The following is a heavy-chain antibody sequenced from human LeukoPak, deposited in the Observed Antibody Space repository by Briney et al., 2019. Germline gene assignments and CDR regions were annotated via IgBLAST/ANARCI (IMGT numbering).Heavy chain of an antibody. D-gene: IGHD3-22*01. Sequence: GESLKISCKGSGYSFTSYWIGWVRQMPGKGLEWMGIIYPGDSDTRYSPSFQGQDTISADKSISTAYLQWSSLKASDTAMYYCARHRGFYYDSSGHDAFDIWGQGTMVTVSS. CDR3: ARHRGFYYDSSGHDAFDI. CDR1: GYSFTSYW. J-gene: IGHJ3*02. CDR2: IYPGDSDT. V-gene: IGHV5-51*01.